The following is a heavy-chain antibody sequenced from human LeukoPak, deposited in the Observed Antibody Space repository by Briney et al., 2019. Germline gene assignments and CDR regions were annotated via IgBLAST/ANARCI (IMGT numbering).Heavy chain of an antibody. CDR2: INTDGST. D-gene: IGHD2-8*01. CDR3: ARDLMVGSPFDS. Sequence: GGCLRLSCAASGFTFSNYWMHWVRQTPGKGLVWVSRINTDGSTSYADSVKGRFTISRDNAKNTLYLQMNSLRAEDTAVYYCARDLMVGSPFDSWGQGTLVTVPS. CDR1: GFTFSNYW. J-gene: IGHJ4*02. V-gene: IGHV3-74*01.